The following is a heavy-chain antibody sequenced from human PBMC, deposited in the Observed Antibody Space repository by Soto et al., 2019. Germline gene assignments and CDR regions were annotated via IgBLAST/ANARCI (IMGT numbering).Heavy chain of an antibody. CDR3: ARGRDDNYYGMDV. J-gene: IGHJ6*01. D-gene: IGHD1-1*01. Sequence: SETLSLTCTVSGASVSNEIYYWNWIRQPPGKGMEWIGYVYYNESTNYKSTLTTRVTLSLDTSKNQISLNLNSVTAADTAVYYCARGRDDNYYGMDVWGQGTTVTVSS. CDR2: VYYNEST. V-gene: IGHV4-61*01. CDR1: GASVSNEIYY.